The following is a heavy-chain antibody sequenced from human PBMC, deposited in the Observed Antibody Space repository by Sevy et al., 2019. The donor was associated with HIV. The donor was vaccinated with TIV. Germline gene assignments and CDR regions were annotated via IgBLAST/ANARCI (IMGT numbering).Heavy chain of an antibody. CDR3: ARGSRGHDILTGPVGFDY. D-gene: IGHD3-9*01. CDR1: GGSFSGYY. J-gene: IGHJ4*02. Sequence: SETLSLTCAVYGGSFSGYYWSWIRQPPGKGLEWIGEINHSGSTNYNPSLKSRVTISVDTSKNQFSLKLSSVTAADTAVYYCARGSRGHDILTGPVGFDYWGQGTLVTVSS. V-gene: IGHV4-34*01. CDR2: INHSGST.